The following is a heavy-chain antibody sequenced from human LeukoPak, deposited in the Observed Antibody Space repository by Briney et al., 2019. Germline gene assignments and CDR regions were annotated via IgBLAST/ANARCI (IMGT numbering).Heavy chain of an antibody. CDR3: ARYEEQWLVRYFDY. D-gene: IGHD6-19*01. CDR1: GGSISSYY. V-gene: IGHV4-59*01. Sequence: SSETLSLTCTVSGGSISSYYWSWIRQPPGKGLEWIGYIYYSGSTNYNPSLKSRVTISVDTSKNQFSLKLSSVTAADTAVYYCARYEEQWLVRYFDYWGQGTLVTVSS. CDR2: IYYSGST. J-gene: IGHJ4*02.